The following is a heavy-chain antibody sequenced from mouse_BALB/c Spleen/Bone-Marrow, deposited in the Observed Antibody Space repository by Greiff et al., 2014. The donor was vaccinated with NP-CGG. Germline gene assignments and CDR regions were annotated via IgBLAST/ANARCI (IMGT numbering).Heavy chain of an antibody. Sequence: VQLQQSGAELVKPGASVKLSCTASGFNIKDTYMHWVKQRPEQGLEWIGRIDPADGNTKYDPKFQGKATITADTSSNTAYLQLSSLTSEDTAVYYCARYYCGSSHFDYWGQGTTLTVSS. CDR1: GFNIKDTY. J-gene: IGHJ2*01. CDR3: ARYYCGSSHFDY. CDR2: IDPADGNT. V-gene: IGHV14-3*02. D-gene: IGHD1-1*01.